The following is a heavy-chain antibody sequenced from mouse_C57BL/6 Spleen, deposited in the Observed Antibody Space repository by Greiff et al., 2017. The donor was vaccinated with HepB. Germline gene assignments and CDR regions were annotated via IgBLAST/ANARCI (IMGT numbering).Heavy chain of an antibody. Sequence: VQLQQSGAELVKPGASVKLSCKASGYTFTSYWMQWVKQRPGQGLEWIGEIDPSDSYTNYNQKFKGKATLTVDTSSSTAYMQLSSLTSEDSAVYYCARSSYGNYNYWGQGTTLTVSS. J-gene: IGHJ2*01. V-gene: IGHV1-50*01. CDR3: ARSSYGNYNY. CDR1: GYTFTSYW. CDR2: IDPSDSYT. D-gene: IGHD2-1*01.